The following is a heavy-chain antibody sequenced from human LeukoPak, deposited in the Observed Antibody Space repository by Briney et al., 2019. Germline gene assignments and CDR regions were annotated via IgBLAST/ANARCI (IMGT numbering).Heavy chain of an antibody. J-gene: IGHJ3*02. Sequence: ASVKVSCKASGGTFSSYAISWVRQAPGQGLEWMGGIFPIFGTANYAQKFQGRVTITTDESTSTAYMELSSLRSEDTAVYYCARGYCSSTSCYVLENAFDIWGQGTMVTVSS. CDR2: IFPIFGTA. D-gene: IGHD2-2*01. CDR1: GGTFSSYA. V-gene: IGHV1-69*05. CDR3: ARGYCSSTSCYVLENAFDI.